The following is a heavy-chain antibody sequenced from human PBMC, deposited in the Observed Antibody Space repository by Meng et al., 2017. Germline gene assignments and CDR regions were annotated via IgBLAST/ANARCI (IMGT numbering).Heavy chain of an antibody. D-gene: IGHD6-19*01. CDR2: RWNDGSNK. Sequence: QGQVVESGGGVVQPGRSLRLSCAASGFIFSNYGMHWGRQAPGKGLEWVAVRWNDGSNKNYTDSVQGQFTISRDKSKSTLSLQMNSLRAEDTAVYYCARGGYSSGWPYFDYWGQGTLVTVSS. J-gene: IGHJ4*02. V-gene: IGHV3-33*01. CDR1: GFIFSNYG. CDR3: ARGGYSSGWPYFDY.